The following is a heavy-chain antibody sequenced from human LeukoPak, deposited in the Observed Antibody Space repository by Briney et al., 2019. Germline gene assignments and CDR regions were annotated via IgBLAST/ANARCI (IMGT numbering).Heavy chain of an antibody. CDR2: IYYSGST. V-gene: IGHV4-39*01. Sequence: SETLSLTCTVSDDSISDSNYYWGWIRQPPGRGLEWIGHIYYSGSTYFNPSLGSRVTLSVDTSNNQFSLKLDSVTAADTAVYYCARGGYYDSSGYSDDAFDIWGQGTMVTVSS. J-gene: IGHJ3*02. D-gene: IGHD3-22*01. CDR3: ARGGYYDSSGYSDDAFDI. CDR1: DDSISDSNYY.